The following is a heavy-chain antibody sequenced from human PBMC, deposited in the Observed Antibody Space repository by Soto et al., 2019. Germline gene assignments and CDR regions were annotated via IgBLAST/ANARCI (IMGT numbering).Heavy chain of an antibody. D-gene: IGHD3-16*01. Sequence: GGSLRLSCAASGFTFSTYCMQWVRQAPGKGLVWVSRINSDGSSTSYADSVKGRFTVSRDNAKNTLYLQMNSLRAEDTAVYFCARDDRDYVWGSFRYFDCWGQGTQVTVSS. CDR3: ARDDRDYVWGSFRYFDC. V-gene: IGHV3-74*01. J-gene: IGHJ4*02. CDR1: GFTFSTYC. CDR2: INSDGSST.